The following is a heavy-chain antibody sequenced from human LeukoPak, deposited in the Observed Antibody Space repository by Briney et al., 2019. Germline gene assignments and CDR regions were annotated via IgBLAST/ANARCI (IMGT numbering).Heavy chain of an antibody. CDR1: GFTFSSYS. V-gene: IGHV3-21*01. J-gene: IGHJ4*02. CDR3: ARDRADTAMAYDY. CDR2: ISSSSSYI. D-gene: IGHD5-18*01. Sequence: GGSLRLSCAASGFTFSSYSMNWVRQAPGKGLEGVSSISSSSSYIYYADSVKGRFTISRDNAKNSLYLQMNSLRAEDTAVYYCARDRADTAMAYDYWGQGTLVTVSS.